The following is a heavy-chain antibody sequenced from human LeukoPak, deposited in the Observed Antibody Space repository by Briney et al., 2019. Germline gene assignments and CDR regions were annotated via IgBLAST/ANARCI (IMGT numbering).Heavy chain of an antibody. Sequence: ASVKVSCKASGYTFTGYYMHWVRQAPGQGLQWMGWINPNSGDSDYAQKFQGWVSMTRDTSISTAFMELSRLRSDDTAVYYCARRVGRDGYSYYFDYWGQGTLVTVSS. D-gene: IGHD5-24*01. CDR2: INPNSGDS. J-gene: IGHJ4*02. CDR1: GYTFTGYY. V-gene: IGHV1-2*04. CDR3: ARRVGRDGYSYYFDY.